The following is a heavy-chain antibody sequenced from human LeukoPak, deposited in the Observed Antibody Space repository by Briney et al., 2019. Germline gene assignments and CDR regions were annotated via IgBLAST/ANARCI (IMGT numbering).Heavy chain of an antibody. CDR2: IIPIFGTA. V-gene: IGHV1-69*05. CDR3: ARDRSPTQGYMDV. J-gene: IGHJ6*03. CDR1: GGTFSSYA. Sequence: ASVKVSCRASGGTFSSYAISWVRQAPGQGLEWMGGIIPIFGTANYAQKFQGRVTITTDESTSTAYMELSSLRSEDTAVYYCARDRSPTQGYMDVWGKGTTVTVSS.